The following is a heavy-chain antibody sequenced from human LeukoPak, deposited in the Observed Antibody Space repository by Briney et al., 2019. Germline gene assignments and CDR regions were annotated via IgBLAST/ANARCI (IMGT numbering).Heavy chain of an antibody. CDR1: GYTFTSHD. J-gene: IGHJ4*02. V-gene: IGHV1-18*01. Sequence: GASVKVSCKASGYTFTSHDISWVRQAPGQGLEWMGWISAYNGNTNYAQKLQGRVTMTADTSTSTAYMELRSLRSDDTAVYYCARALGDTSMFTDYWAREPWSPSPQ. D-gene: IGHD5-18*01. CDR3: ARALGDTSMFTDY. CDR2: ISAYNGNT.